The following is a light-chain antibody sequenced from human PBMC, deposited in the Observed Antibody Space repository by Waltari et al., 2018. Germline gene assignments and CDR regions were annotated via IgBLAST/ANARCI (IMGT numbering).Light chain of an antibody. CDR2: EVS. V-gene: IGLV2-14*01. Sequence: QSALTQPASVSGSPGQSITISCTGTSSDVGGYNYVSWYQQHPGKAPKLMIYEVSNGPSGVSNRFSGSKSGNTASLTISGLQAEDEADYYCCSCVGRNIYWVFGGGTKLTVL. CDR1: SSDVGGYNY. CDR3: CSCVGRNIYWV. J-gene: IGLJ3*02.